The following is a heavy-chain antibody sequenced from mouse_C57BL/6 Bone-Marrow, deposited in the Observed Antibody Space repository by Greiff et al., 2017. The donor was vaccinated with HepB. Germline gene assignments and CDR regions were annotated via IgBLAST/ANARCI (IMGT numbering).Heavy chain of an antibody. Sequence: VQRVESGAELVKPGASVKLSCKASGYTFTSYWMHWVKQRPGQGLEWIGMIHPNSGSTNYNEKFKSKATLTVDKSSSTAYMQLSSLTSEDSAVYYCARGYYGSSFFYYFDYWGQGTTLTVSS. CDR2: IHPNSGST. J-gene: IGHJ2*01. D-gene: IGHD1-1*01. CDR1: GYTFTSYW. CDR3: ARGYYGSSFFYYFDY. V-gene: IGHV1-64*01.